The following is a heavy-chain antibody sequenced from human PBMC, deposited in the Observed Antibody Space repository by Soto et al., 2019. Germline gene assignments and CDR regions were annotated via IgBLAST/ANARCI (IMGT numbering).Heavy chain of an antibody. J-gene: IGHJ4*02. CDR3: ARHRTPGDWPYFFDY. D-gene: IGHD2-21*02. Sequence: QLQLQESGPGLVKPSETLSLTCTVSGGSITRSGYYWGWIRQPPGKGLEWIGSGYYSGRTYYDPSLKSRVTISVDTSKNQFSLKLSSVTAADTAMYYCARHRTPGDWPYFFDYWGQGTLVTVSS. CDR2: GYYSGRT. CDR1: GGSITRSGYY. V-gene: IGHV4-39*01.